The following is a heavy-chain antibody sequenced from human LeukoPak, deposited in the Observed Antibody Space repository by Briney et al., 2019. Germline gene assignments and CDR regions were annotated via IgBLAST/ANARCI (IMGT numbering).Heavy chain of an antibody. CDR3: ARGGNDVGDAFDI. CDR2: IEQDGSEK. D-gene: IGHD4-23*01. Sequence: GGSLRLSCAASKFTFSTYWMSWVRQAPGKGLEWVADIEQDGSEKYYVDSVKGRFIISRQNAKNSLFLQMNSLRAEDTAVYYCARGGNDVGDAFDIWGQGTMVTVSS. V-gene: IGHV3-7*01. CDR1: KFTFSTYW. J-gene: IGHJ3*02.